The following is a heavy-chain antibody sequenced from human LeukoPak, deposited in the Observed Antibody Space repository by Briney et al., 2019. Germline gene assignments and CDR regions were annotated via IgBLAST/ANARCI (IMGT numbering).Heavy chain of an antibody. CDR1: GFTFSSYW. J-gene: IGHJ2*01. D-gene: IGHD2-8*01. Sequence: GGSLRLSCAASGFTFSSYWMSWVRQAPGKGLEWVSAISGSGGSTYYADSVKGRFTISRDNSKDTLYLQMNSLRAEDTAVYYCARGILMVXVTYXXFDLWGRGTLV. CDR3: ARGILMVXVTYXXFDL. V-gene: IGHV3-23*01. CDR2: ISGSGGST.